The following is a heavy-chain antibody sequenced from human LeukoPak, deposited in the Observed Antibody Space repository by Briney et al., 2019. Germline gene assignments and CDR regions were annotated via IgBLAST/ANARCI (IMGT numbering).Heavy chain of an antibody. D-gene: IGHD6-13*01. V-gene: IGHV1-8*01. Sequence: ASVKVSCKASGYTFTSYEINWVRQATGQGLEWMGWMNPNSGNTGYAQKFQGRVTMTRNTSISTAYMELSSLRSEDTAVYYCARVKLAAAGRVFDYWGQGTLVTVSS. J-gene: IGHJ4*02. CDR3: ARVKLAAAGRVFDY. CDR2: MNPNSGNT. CDR1: GYTFTSYE.